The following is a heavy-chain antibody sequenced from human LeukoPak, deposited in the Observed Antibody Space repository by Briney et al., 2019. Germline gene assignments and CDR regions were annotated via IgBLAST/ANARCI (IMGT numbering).Heavy chain of an antibody. CDR3: ARELLWFGS. CDR2: IYHSGST. V-gene: IGHV4-30-2*01. J-gene: IGHJ5*01. Sequence: SETLSLTCTVSGGSISSGGYYWSWIRQPPGKGLEWIGYIYHSGSTYYNPSLKSRVTISVDRSKNQFSLKLSSVTAADTAVYYCARELLWFGSWGQGTLVTVSS. D-gene: IGHD3-10*01. CDR1: GGSISSGGYY.